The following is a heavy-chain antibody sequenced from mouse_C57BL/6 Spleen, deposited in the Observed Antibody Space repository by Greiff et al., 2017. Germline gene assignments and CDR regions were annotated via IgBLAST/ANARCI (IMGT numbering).Heavy chain of an antibody. CDR3: ARRGTMIFDY. D-gene: IGHD2-4*01. V-gene: IGHV1-64*01. J-gene: IGHJ2*01. CDR2: IHPNSGST. CDR1: GYTFTSYW. Sequence: QVQLQQPGAELVKPGASVKLSCKASGYTFTSYWMHWVKQRPGQGLEWIGMIHPNSGSTNYNEKFKSKATLTVDKSSSTAYMQLSSLTYEDSAVYYCARRGTMIFDYWGQGTTRTVSS.